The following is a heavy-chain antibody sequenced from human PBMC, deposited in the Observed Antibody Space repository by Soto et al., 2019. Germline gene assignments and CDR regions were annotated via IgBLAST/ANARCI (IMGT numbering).Heavy chain of an antibody. CDR2: ISAYNGNT. CDR1: GYTFTSYG. J-gene: IGHJ4*02. Sequence: QVQLVQSGAEVKKPGDSVKVSCKVSGYTFTSYGISLVRQAPGQGLEWMGWISAYNGNTNYAQKLQGRVTMTTDTSTNTDYMELRSLRSDDTAVYYCAREDPPRLNWGQGTLVTVSS. V-gene: IGHV1-18*01. CDR3: AREDPPRLN.